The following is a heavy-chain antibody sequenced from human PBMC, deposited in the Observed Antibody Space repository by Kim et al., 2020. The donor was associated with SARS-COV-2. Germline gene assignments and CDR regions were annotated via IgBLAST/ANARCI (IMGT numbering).Heavy chain of an antibody. CDR1: GFTFSSYW. V-gene: IGHV3-7*03. Sequence: GGSLRLSCAASGFTFSSYWMSWVRQAPGKGLEWVARIKEDGSDKYYVDSVKGRFTISRDNAKNALYLQTNTLRAEDTGVYYCVIGAGGMGNWGQGTLVTV. CDR3: VIGAGGMGN. D-gene: IGHD6-13*01. J-gene: IGHJ4*02. CDR2: IKEDGSDK.